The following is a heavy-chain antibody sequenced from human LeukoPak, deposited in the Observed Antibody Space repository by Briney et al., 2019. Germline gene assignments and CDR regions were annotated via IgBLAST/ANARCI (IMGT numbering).Heavy chain of an antibody. J-gene: IGHJ4*02. D-gene: IGHD3-10*01. CDR2: IYHNGRT. V-gene: IGHV4-59*01. CDR1: GGSFSSNY. Sequence: SETLSLTCTVSGGSFSSNYWSWIRQPPGKGLEWIGYIYHNGRTNSNPSLKSRVTISVDTSKNQFSLKLTSVTAADTAVYYCAREAGYGSGSYYYFDFWGQGTLVTVSS. CDR3: AREAGYGSGSYYYFDF.